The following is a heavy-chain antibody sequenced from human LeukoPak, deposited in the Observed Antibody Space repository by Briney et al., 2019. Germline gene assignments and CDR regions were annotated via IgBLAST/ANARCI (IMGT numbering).Heavy chain of an antibody. V-gene: IGHV1-2*02. CDR1: GYTFRAYY. J-gene: IGHJ5*02. Sequence: GASVKVSCKASGYTFRAYYIHWVRQAPGHGLEWMGWINCNSGGTKYAQKFQGRVTMTRDTSISTAYMELSRLRSDDTAVYYCARDYSNGLGEIEVRTWGQGTLVTVSS. CDR2: INCNSGGT. CDR3: ARDYSNGLGEIEVRT. D-gene: IGHD6-25*01.